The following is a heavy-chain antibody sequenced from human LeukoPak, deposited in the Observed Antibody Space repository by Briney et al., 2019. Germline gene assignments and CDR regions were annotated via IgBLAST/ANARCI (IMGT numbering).Heavy chain of an antibody. CDR2: IYHSGST. Sequence: SETLSLTCTVSGYSISSGYYWGWLRQPPGKGLEWIGSIYHSGSTYYNPSLKSQVTISVDTSKNQFSLKLTSVTAADTAVYYCARGGLTPHYWGQGTLVTVSS. CDR1: GYSISSGYY. J-gene: IGHJ4*02. V-gene: IGHV4-38-2*02. CDR3: ARGGLTPHY. D-gene: IGHD3-16*01.